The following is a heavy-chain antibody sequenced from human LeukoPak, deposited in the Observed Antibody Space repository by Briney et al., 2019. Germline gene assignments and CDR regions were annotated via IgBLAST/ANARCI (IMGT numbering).Heavy chain of an antibody. Sequence: GGSLRLSCAASGFTFSSYGMSWVRQAPGKGLEWVSAISGSGGSTYYADSVKGRFTISRDNSKNTLYLQMNSLRAEDTAVYYCAKDVHAYYYDSSGLNWYFDLWGRGTLVTVSS. V-gene: IGHV3-23*01. D-gene: IGHD3-22*01. CDR2: ISGSGGST. CDR1: GFTFSSYG. J-gene: IGHJ2*01. CDR3: AKDVHAYYYDSSGLNWYFDL.